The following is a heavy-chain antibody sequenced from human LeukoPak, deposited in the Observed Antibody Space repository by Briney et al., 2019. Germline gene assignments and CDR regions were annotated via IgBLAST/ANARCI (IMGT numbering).Heavy chain of an antibody. V-gene: IGHV3-23*01. J-gene: IGHJ4*02. CDR2: ISGSGGST. CDR1: GFTFSDHA. Sequence: PGGTLRLSCAASGFTFSDHAMSWVRQAPGKGLEWVSAISGSGGSTYFPDSVKGRFTISRDISNNTLYLHLQMNSLRAEDTAVYYCAKGGTSHEGPFDYWGQGTLVTVSS. CDR3: AKGGTSHEGPFDY. D-gene: IGHD2-2*01.